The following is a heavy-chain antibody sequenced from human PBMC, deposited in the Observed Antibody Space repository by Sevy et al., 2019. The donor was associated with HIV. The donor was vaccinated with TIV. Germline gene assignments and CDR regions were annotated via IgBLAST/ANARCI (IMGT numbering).Heavy chain of an antibody. D-gene: IGHD3-10*01. Sequence: ASVKVSCKASGYTFTSYDINWVRQATGQGLEWMGWMNPNSGNTGYAQKFQGRVTMTRNTSISTAYMELSSLRSEDTAMYYCGRGRITMVRGLYAFDIWGQGTMVTVSS. J-gene: IGHJ3*02. CDR2: MNPNSGNT. V-gene: IGHV1-8*01. CDR3: GRGRITMVRGLYAFDI. CDR1: GYTFTSYD.